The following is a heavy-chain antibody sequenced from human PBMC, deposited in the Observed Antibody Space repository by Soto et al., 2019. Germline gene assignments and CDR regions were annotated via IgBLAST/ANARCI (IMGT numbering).Heavy chain of an antibody. CDR1: GGTFSSYT. V-gene: IGHV1-69*02. D-gene: IGHD4-17*01. CDR3: ARGQKTTVTTDYYYYYMDV. Sequence: SVKVSCKASGGTFSSYTISWVRQAPGQGLEWMGRIIPILGIANYAQKFQGRVTITADKSTSTAYMELSSLRSEDTAVYYCARGQKTTVTTDYYYYYMDVWGKGTTVTVSS. CDR2: IIPILGIA. J-gene: IGHJ6*03.